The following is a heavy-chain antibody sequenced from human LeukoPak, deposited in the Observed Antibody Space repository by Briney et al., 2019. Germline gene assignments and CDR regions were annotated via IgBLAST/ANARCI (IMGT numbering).Heavy chain of an antibody. CDR2: ISGSGGST. J-gene: IGHJ3*02. CDR1: GFMFSSYA. D-gene: IGHD2-15*01. CDR3: AKETVVVVAATPDAFDI. V-gene: IGHV3-23*01. Sequence: GGSLRLSCAASGFMFSSYAMTRVRQAPGKGLEWVSAISGSGGSTHYADSVKGRFTISRDNSKNTLYLQMNSLKAEDTAVYYCAKETVVVVAATPDAFDIWGQGTMVTVSS.